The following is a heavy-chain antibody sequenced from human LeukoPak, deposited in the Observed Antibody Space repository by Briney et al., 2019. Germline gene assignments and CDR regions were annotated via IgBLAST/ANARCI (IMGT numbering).Heavy chain of an antibody. Sequence: GESLKISCKGSGYDFPRHWVGWVRQVAGRGVEWMGTIYPGDANIDIGYSPSFQCQVTISADKSISTAYLQWSSLRASDTAMYYCARQRSRDGYNYDGFDIWGQGTMVTVSS. CDR2: IYPGDANIDI. D-gene: IGHD5-24*01. V-gene: IGHV5-51*01. CDR3: ARQRSRDGYNYDGFDI. J-gene: IGHJ3*02. CDR1: GYDFPRHW.